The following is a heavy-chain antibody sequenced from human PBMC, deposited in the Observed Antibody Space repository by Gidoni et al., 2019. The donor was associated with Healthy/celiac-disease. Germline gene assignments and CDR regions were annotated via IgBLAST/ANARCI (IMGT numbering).Heavy chain of an antibody. V-gene: IGHV4-34*01. Sequence: QVQLQQWGAGLLKPSETLSLTCAVYGGSFSGYYWSWIRQPPGKGLEGIGEINHSGSTNYNPSLKSRVTISVDTSKNQFSLKLSSVTAADTAVYYCARGQGVGATPLGAFDIWGQGTMVTVSS. D-gene: IGHD1-26*01. CDR3: ARGQGVGATPLGAFDI. J-gene: IGHJ3*02. CDR2: INHSGST. CDR1: GGSFSGYY.